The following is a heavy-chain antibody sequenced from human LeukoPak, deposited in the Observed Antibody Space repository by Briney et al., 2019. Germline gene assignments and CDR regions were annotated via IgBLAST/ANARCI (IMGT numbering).Heavy chain of an antibody. CDR2: IYHSGST. CDR3: ARAYGGNSHYFEY. CDR1: GVSISSYY. J-gene: IGHJ4*02. D-gene: IGHD4-23*01. Sequence: NASETLSLTCTVSGVSISSYYWSWIRPPPGKGLEWIGIIYHSGSTYYNPSLKSRVTISLDMSKNQFSLKLSSVTAADTAVYYCARAYGGNSHYFEYWGQGTLVTVSS. V-gene: IGHV4-38-2*02.